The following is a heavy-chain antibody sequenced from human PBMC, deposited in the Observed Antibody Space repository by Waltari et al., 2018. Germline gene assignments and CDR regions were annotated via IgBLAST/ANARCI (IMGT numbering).Heavy chain of an antibody. Sequence: EVQLLESGGGLVQPGGSLRLSCAASGFTFSSYAMSWVRQAPGKGLEWVSAISGSGGSTYYAVTVKGRITISRDNSKNTLYLQMNSLRAEDTAVYYCAKDADPNGVVIPSDAFDIWGQGTMVTVSS. CDR2: ISGSGGST. CDR3: AKDADPNGVVIPSDAFDI. CDR1: GFTFSSYA. D-gene: IGHD3-3*01. V-gene: IGHV3-23*01. J-gene: IGHJ3*02.